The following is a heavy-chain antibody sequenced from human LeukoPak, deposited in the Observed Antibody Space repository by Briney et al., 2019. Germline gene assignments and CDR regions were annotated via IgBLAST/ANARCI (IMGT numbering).Heavy chain of an antibody. CDR2: INYSGST. V-gene: IGHV4-59*01. CDR1: GDSISSNY. CDR3: ARSLTGYPLSGWFDP. J-gene: IGHJ5*02. Sequence: SETLSLTCTVSGDSISSNYWNWIRQPPGKGLEWIGHINYSGSTNYNPSLRSRVTMSVDTSQDQFSLKLNSVTAADTAVYYCARSLTGYPLSGWFDPWGQGTLVTVSS. D-gene: IGHD3-9*01.